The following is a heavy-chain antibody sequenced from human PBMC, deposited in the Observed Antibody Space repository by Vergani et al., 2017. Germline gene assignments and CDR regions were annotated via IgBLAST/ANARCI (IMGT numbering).Heavy chain of an antibody. J-gene: IGHJ6*02. CDR3: AKERVEQWLVRDYYGMDV. Sequence: QVQLQESGPGLVKPSETLSLTCTVSGVSISGYYWSWIRQPPGKGLEWIGYIYDSGSTSFNPSLKSRVTISVDTSKNQFSLNLSSVTAADTAVYYCAKERVEQWLVRDYYGMDVWGQGTTVTVSS. CDR1: GVSISGYY. CDR2: IYDSGST. V-gene: IGHV4-59*01. D-gene: IGHD6-19*01.